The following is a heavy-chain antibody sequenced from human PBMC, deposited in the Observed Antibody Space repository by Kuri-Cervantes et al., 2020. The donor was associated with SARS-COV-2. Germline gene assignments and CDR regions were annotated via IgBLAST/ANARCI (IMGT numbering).Heavy chain of an antibody. Sequence: GGSLRLSCSASTFTFSNSWMSWVRQAPGKGLEWVANISPDGSEKYYVDSVKGRFTISRDNAKTSLYLQMNSLRAEDTAVYYCVRDGDHWNFDYWGQGTLVTVSS. J-gene: IGHJ4*02. CDR1: TFTFSNSW. V-gene: IGHV3-7*01. CDR3: VRDGDHWNFDY. D-gene: IGHD1-1*01. CDR2: ISPDGSEK.